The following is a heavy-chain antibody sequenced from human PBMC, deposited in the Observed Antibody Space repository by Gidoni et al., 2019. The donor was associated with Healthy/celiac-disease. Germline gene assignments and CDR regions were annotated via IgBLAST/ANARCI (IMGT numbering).Heavy chain of an antibody. J-gene: IGHJ5*02. Sequence: EVQLVESGGGLVQPGGSLRLSCAASGFTFSSYSMNWVRQAPGKGLEWVSSISSSSSYIYYADSVKGRFTISRDNAKNSLYLQMNSLRAEDTAVYYCARDPTTVTTDWFDPWGQGTLVTVSS. CDR2: ISSSSSYI. V-gene: IGHV3-21*01. CDR3: ARDPTTVTTDWFDP. D-gene: IGHD4-17*01. CDR1: GFTFSSYS.